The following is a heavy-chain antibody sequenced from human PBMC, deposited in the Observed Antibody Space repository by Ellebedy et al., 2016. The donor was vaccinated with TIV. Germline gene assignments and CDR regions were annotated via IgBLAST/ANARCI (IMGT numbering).Heavy chain of an antibody. CDR1: GGSLSSYY. Sequence: MPSETLSLTCAVHGGSLSSYYRSWIRQSPGKGLEWIGEINYSGSTSYNPSLKSRVSISVDTPKKPFSLKLSSVNAADTAVYYCARAFQYSSGWAFDYWGQGTLVTVSS. J-gene: IGHJ4*02. D-gene: IGHD6-19*01. CDR3: ARAFQYSSGWAFDY. CDR2: INYSGST. V-gene: IGHV4-34*01.